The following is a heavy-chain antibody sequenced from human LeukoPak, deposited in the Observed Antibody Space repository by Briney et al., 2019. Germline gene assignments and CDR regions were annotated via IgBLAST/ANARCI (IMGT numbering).Heavy chain of an antibody. V-gene: IGHV4-59*05. CDR2: IYYSGST. CDR3: ARGRRHCGGDCYSRGTFDY. Sequence: SETLSLTCTVSGGSISSYYWSWIRQPPGKGLECIGSIYYSGSTYYNPSLKSRVTISVDTSKNQFSLKLRSVTAADTAVYYCARGRRHCGGDCYSRGTFDYWGQGALVTVSS. D-gene: IGHD2-21*02. J-gene: IGHJ4*02. CDR1: GGSISSYY.